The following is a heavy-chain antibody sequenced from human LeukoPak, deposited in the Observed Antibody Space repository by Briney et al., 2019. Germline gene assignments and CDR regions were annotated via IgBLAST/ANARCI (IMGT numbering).Heavy chain of an antibody. CDR2: IKQDESEK. CDR1: GFTFSKYW. J-gene: IGHJ3*02. D-gene: IGHD3-10*01. V-gene: IGHV3-7*01. CDR3: ARDREEMVRAPYAFGI. Sequence: GGSLRLSCAASGFTFSKYWMTWVRQAPGNGLEWVANIKQDESEKYYADSVKGRFSVSRDNGKSSLYLQMNSLRAEDTAVYYCARDREEMVRAPYAFGIWGQGTMVTVSS.